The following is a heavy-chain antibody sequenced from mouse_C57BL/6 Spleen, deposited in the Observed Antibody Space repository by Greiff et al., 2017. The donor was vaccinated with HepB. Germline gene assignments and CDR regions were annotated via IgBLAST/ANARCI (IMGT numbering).Heavy chain of an antibody. V-gene: IGHV1-82*01. J-gene: IGHJ3*01. D-gene: IGHD2-5*01. CDR3: ARFDSNYVGFAY. CDR2: IYPGDGDT. CDR1: GYAFSSSW. Sequence: VQLQQSGPELVKPGASVKISCKASGYAFSSSWMNWVKQRPGKGLEWIGRIYPGDGDTNYNGKFKGKATLTADKSSSTAYMQLSSLTSEDSAVYFCARFDSNYVGFAYWGQGTLVTVSA.